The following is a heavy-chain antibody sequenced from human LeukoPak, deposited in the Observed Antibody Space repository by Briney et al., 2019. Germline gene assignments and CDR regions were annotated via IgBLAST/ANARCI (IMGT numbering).Heavy chain of an antibody. V-gene: IGHV4-34*01. D-gene: IGHD1-26*01. CDR1: GGSFSGYY. J-gene: IGHJ5*02. CDR3: ARLPIVGATHNWFDP. Sequence: SETLSLTCAVYGGSFSGYYWSWIRQPPGKGLEWIGEINHSGSTNYNPSLKSRVTISVDTSKNQFSLKLSSVTAADTAVYYCARLPIVGATHNWFDPWGQGTLVTVSS. CDR2: INHSGST.